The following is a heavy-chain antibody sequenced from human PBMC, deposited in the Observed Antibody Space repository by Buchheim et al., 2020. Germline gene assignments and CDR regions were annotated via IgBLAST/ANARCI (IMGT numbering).Heavy chain of an antibody. CDR2: INHSGST. D-gene: IGHD2-2*01. Sequence: QVQLQQWGAGLLKPSETLSLTCAVYGGSFSGYYWSWIRQPPGKGLEWIGEINHSGSTNYNPSLKSRVTNSVDTSKNKFSLKLSSVTAADTAVYYCARGGYCSSTSCYWVPRWFDPWGQGTL. J-gene: IGHJ5*02. CDR3: ARGGYCSSTSCYWVPRWFDP. V-gene: IGHV4-34*01. CDR1: GGSFSGYY.